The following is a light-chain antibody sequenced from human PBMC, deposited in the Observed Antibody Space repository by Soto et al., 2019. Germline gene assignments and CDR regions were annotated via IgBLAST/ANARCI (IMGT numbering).Light chain of an antibody. CDR2: EGS. J-gene: IGLJ1*01. CDR3: CSYAGSSTYV. Sequence: QSVLTQPASVSGSPGRSITISCTGTSSDVGNYNLVSWYQQHPGKAPELMIYEGSKRPSGVSNRFSGSKSGNTASLTISILQAEDEADYYCCSYAGSSTYVFGTGTKVTVL. CDR1: SSDVGNYNL. V-gene: IGLV2-23*01.